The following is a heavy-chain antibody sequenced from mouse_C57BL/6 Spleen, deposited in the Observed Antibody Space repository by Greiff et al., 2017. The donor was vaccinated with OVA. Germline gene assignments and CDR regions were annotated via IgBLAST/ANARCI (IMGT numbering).Heavy chain of an antibody. CDR1: GYAFTNYL. V-gene: IGHV1-54*01. J-gene: IGHJ4*01. D-gene: IGHD2-2*01. Sequence: QVQLQQSGAELVRPGTSVKVSCKASGYAFTNYLIEWVKQRPGQGLEWIGVINPGSGGTNYNEKFKGKATLTADKSSSTAYMQLSSLTSEDSAVYFCARGVTTNYYAMDYWGQGTSVTVSS. CDR3: ARGVTTNYYAMDY. CDR2: INPGSGGT.